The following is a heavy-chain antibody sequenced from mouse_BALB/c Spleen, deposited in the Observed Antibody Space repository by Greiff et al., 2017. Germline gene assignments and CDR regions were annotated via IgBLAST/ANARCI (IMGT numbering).Heavy chain of an antibody. CDR1: GYTFTSYW. V-gene: IGHV1-69*02. D-gene: IGHD2-1*01. Sequence: QVQLQQPGAELVRPGASVKLSCKASGYTFTSYWINWVKQRPGQGLEWIGNIYPSDSYTNYNQKFKDKATLTVDKSSSTAYMQLSSPTSEDSAVYYCTDGNYLDYWGQGTTHTVSS. CDR3: TDGNYLDY. J-gene: IGHJ2*01. CDR2: IYPSDSYT.